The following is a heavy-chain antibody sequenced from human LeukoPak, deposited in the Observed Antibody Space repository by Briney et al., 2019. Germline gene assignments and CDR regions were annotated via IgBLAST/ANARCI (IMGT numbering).Heavy chain of an antibody. CDR3: ARIYCSSGSCYSSRGGYFDY. D-gene: IGHD2-15*01. Sequence: PSETLSLTCAVYGGSFSGYYWSWIRQPPGKGREWIGEINHSGSTKYNPSLKSRVIISVDTTKNQFSLQLSSVTAADTAVYYGARIYCSSGSCYSSRGGYFDYWGQGTLVTVSS. CDR2: INHSGST. J-gene: IGHJ4*02. CDR1: GGSFSGYY. V-gene: IGHV4-34*01.